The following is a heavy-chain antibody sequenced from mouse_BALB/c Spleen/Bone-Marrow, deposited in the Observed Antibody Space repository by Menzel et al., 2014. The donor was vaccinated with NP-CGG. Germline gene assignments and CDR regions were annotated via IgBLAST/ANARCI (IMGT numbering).Heavy chain of an antibody. Sequence: AQLQQSGPSLVKPSQTLSLTCSVTGDSITSGYWNWIRKFPGNKLEYMGYISYRGSTYYNPSLKSRISITRDTSKNQYYLQLNSVTTEDTATYYCARGGGSSYNYAMDYWGQGTSVTVSS. CDR2: ISYRGST. CDR1: GDSITSGY. J-gene: IGHJ4*01. CDR3: ARGGGSSYNYAMDY. D-gene: IGHD1-1*01. V-gene: IGHV3-8*02.